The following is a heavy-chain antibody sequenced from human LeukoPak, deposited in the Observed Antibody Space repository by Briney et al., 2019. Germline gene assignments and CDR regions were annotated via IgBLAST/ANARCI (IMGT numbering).Heavy chain of an antibody. CDR1: GGTFSSYA. D-gene: IGHD2-2*01. J-gene: IGHJ4*02. V-gene: IGHV1-69*13. CDR3: ARGYCSSTSCSDYFDY. CDR2: IIPIFGTA. Sequence: EASVKVSCKASGGTFSSYAISWVRQAPGQGLEWMGGIIPIFGTANYAQKFQGRVTITADESTSTAYMELSSLRSEDTAVYYCARGYCSSTSCSDYFDYWGQGTLVTVSS.